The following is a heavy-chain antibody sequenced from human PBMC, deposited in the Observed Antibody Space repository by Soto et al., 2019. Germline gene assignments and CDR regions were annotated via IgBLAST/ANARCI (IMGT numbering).Heavy chain of an antibody. Sequence: ASVKVSCKASGYTFTSYDINWVRQATGQGLEWMGWMNPNSGNTGYAQKFQGRVTMTRNTSISTAYMELSSLRSEDTAVYYCARGSDSGYDSFHYHYYYYMDVWGKGTTVTVSS. CDR2: MNPNSGNT. J-gene: IGHJ6*03. CDR3: ARGSDSGYDSFHYHYYYYMDV. CDR1: GYTFTSYD. V-gene: IGHV1-8*01. D-gene: IGHD5-12*01.